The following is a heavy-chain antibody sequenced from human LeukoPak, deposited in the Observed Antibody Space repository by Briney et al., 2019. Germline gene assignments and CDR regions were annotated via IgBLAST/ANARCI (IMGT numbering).Heavy chain of an antibody. CDR1: GGSISSSNW. J-gene: IGHJ3*02. CDR3: AATKDYGDVRGAFDI. V-gene: IGHV4-4*02. CDR2: IYHSGST. D-gene: IGHD4-17*01. Sequence: PSGTLSLTCAVSGGSISSSNWWWWVRQPPGKGLEWIGEIYHSGSTNYNPSLKSRVTISVDKSKNQFSLKLSSVTAADTAVYYCAATKDYGDVRGAFDIWGQGTMVTVSS.